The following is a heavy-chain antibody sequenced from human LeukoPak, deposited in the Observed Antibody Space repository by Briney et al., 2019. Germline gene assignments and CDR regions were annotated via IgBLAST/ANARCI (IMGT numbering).Heavy chain of an antibody. CDR1: GYSISSGYY. D-gene: IGHD6-19*01. CDR3: ARVAAYYYFDY. Sequence: PSETLSLTCAVSGYSISSGYYWGCSRQPPGQGLEWIGRIYHSGSPYYNPSLKSRVTISVDTSKNQFSLKLSSVTAADTAVYYCARVAAYYYFDYWGQGTLVTVSS. V-gene: IGHV4-38-2*01. J-gene: IGHJ4*02. CDR2: IYHSGSP.